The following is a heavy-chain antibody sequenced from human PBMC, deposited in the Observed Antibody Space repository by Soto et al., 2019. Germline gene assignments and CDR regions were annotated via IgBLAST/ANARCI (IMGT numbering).Heavy chain of an antibody. V-gene: IGHV1-69*12. CDR3: ASGTDY. Sequence: QVQLVQSGAEVKKPGSSVKVSCKASRGTFNSYVISWVRQAPGQGLEWMGGIIAIFGSANYAQWFQGRVTITADESTSTAYIELTRLKSEDTAVYYCASGTDYWGQGTLVTVSS. CDR2: IIAIFGSA. CDR1: RGTFNSYV. J-gene: IGHJ4*02.